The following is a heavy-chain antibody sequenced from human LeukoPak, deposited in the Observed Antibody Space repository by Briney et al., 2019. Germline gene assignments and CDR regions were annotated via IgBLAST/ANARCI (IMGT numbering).Heavy chain of an antibody. J-gene: IGHJ3*02. CDR2: IYSGGST. CDR1: GFTVSSNY. CDR3: AGSGSKGYTTAFDI. Sequence: GGSLRLSCAASGFTVSSNYMSWVRQAPGKGLEWVSVIYSGGSTYYADSVRGRFTISRDNSKSTLYLQMNSLRAEDTAVYYCAGSGSKGYTTAFDIWGQGTMVTVSS. V-gene: IGHV3-66*01. D-gene: IGHD2-2*02.